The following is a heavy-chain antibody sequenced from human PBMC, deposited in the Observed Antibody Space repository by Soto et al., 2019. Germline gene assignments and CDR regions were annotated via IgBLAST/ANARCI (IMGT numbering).Heavy chain of an antibody. CDR1: GFTFSTYA. D-gene: IGHD6-19*01. J-gene: IGHJ4*02. Sequence: QVPLVESGGGVVQPGRSLRLSCAASGFTFSTYAMHWLRQAPGQGLEWVALISSEGTYEYLAVSVKGRFTISRDNSTSTLYLQMDSLILDDTAVYYCARGHSRGWYHFDYWGQGTLVSVSS. CDR3: ARGHSRGWYHFDY. V-gene: IGHV3-30*03. CDR2: ISSEGTYE.